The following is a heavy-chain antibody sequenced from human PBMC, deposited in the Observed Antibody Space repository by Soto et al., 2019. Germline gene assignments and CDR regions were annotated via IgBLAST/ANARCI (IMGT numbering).Heavy chain of an antibody. J-gene: IGHJ4*02. CDR1: GGSISSSSYY. V-gene: IGHV4-39*01. CDR2: IYYSGST. Sequence: QLQLQESGPGLVKPSETLSLTCTVSGGSISSSSYYWGWIRQPPGKGLEWIGSIYYSGSTYYNPSLKSRVTISVDTSKNQFSLKLSSVTAADTAVYYCARLKFLASSIDYWGQGTLVTVSS. CDR3: ARLKFLASSIDY.